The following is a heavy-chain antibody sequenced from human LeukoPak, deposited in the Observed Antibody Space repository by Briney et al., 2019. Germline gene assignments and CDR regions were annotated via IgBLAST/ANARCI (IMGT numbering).Heavy chain of an antibody. J-gene: IGHJ3*02. CDR2: SSVRSSTI. CDR1: GFTFSTYS. V-gene: IGHV3-48*01. CDR3: ARDYSYAFDI. D-gene: IGHD2-15*01. Sequence: GGSLRLSCAASGFTFSTYSMYWVRQAPGKGLEWVSYSSVRSSTIYYADSVKGRFTISSDNAKNSLYLQMNSLRAEDTAVYYCARDYSYAFDIWGQGTMVTVSS.